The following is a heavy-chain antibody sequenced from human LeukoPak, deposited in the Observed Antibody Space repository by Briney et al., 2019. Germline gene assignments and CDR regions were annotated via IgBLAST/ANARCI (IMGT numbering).Heavy chain of an antibody. D-gene: IGHD3-22*01. CDR3: TPSDDSSGYYSY. CDR2: NRKKANNYAT. Sequence: PGVSQRLLCAASRYPLNRYYLRGAPQASGKAREGVSHNRKKANNYATAYAASVKDSLTISRDESKSTVFLQMNSLKTEDKAVYYCTPSDDSSGYYSYWGQGTLVTVSS. V-gene: IGHV3-73*01. J-gene: IGHJ4*02. CDR1: RYPLNRYY.